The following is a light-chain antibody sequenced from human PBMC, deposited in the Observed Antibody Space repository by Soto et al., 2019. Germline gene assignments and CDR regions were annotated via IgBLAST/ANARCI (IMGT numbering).Light chain of an antibody. CDR2: DTS. CDR3: QNYNDGPCS. CDR1: QDINIY. J-gene: IGKJ3*01. Sequence: IQMTQSPSSLSASVGDRVSITCRASQDINIYLAWYQQKPGKVPQLLIYDTSTLQSGVPSRFSGSGSGTDFTLTISSLQPEDVATYYCQNYNDGPCSFGSGTKVDIK. V-gene: IGKV1-27*01.